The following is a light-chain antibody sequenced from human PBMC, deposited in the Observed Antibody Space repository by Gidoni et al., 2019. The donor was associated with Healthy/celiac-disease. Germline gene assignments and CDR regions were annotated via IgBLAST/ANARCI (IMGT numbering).Light chain of an antibody. CDR3: QQYNSYPWP. J-gene: IGKJ1*01. V-gene: IGKV1-5*03. Sequence: DIPMSQSPSTLSASVGDRVTITCRASQSISSWLAWYQQKPGKAPKLLIYKASSLESGVPSRFSGSGSGTESTLTISSLQPDDFATYYCQQYNSYPWPFGQGTKVEIK. CDR2: KAS. CDR1: QSISSW.